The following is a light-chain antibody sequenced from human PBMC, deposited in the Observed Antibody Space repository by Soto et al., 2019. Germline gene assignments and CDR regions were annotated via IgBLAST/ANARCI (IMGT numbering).Light chain of an antibody. CDR1: QTVSNN. CDR2: FAS. CDR3: QQYNEWPLT. V-gene: IGKV3D-15*01. Sequence: ERVMTQSPATLSVSPGEKATLSCRASQTVSNNLAWYQQKPGQAPRPLMYFASTRATGIPARFSGSGSGTEFTLTISSLQSEDFAIYYCQQYNEWPLTFGGGTKVETK. J-gene: IGKJ4*01.